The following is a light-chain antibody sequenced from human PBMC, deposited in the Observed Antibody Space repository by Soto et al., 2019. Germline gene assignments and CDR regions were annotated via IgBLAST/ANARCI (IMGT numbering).Light chain of an antibody. J-gene: IGLJ2*01. Sequence: QSVLTQPPSASGTPGQRVTISCSDSTSYIGSNVIYWYQQLPGTAPKLLIWGNDQRPSGVPDRISGSKSGTSASLAISGLQSEDEGDYYCAAWGDSLSGVVFGGGTKLTVL. V-gene: IGLV1-44*01. CDR3: AAWGDSLSGVV. CDR2: GND. CDR1: TSYIGSNV.